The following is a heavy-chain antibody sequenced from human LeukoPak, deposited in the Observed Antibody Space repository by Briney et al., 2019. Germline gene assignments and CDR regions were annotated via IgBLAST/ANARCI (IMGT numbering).Heavy chain of an antibody. CDR1: GGSFSGYY. Sequence: SETLSLTCAVYGGSFSGYYWSWIRQPPGKGLEWIGEINHSGSTNYNPSLKSRVTISVDTSKNQFSLKLSSVTAADTAVYYCARCPAMVRGVITRVLDYWGQGTLVTVSS. D-gene: IGHD3-10*01. CDR2: INHSGST. J-gene: IGHJ4*02. V-gene: IGHV4-34*01. CDR3: ARCPAMVRGVITRVLDY.